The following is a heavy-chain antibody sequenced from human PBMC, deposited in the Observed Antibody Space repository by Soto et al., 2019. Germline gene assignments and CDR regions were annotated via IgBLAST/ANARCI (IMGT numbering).Heavy chain of an antibody. V-gene: IGHV4-39*01. Sequence: SETLSLTCTVSGGSISSSSYYWGWIRQPPGKGLEWIGSIYYSGSTYYNPSLKSRVTISVDTSKNQFSLKLSSVTAADTAVYYCARQGSYDFWSGYSLPWFDPWGQGTLVTVS. J-gene: IGHJ5*02. CDR1: GGSISSSSYY. CDR2: IYYSGST. CDR3: ARQGSYDFWSGYSLPWFDP. D-gene: IGHD3-3*01.